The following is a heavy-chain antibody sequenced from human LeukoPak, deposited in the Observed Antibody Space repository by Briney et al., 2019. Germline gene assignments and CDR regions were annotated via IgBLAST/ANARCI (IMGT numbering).Heavy chain of an antibody. Sequence: GESLKISCKCSGYSFTSYWIGWVRQMPGKGLELVGIIYPGDSDTRYSPSFQGQVTISADKSISTAYLQWSSLKASDTAMYYCARLYDILTGYQGEFDYWGQGTLVTVSS. CDR1: GYSFTSYW. V-gene: IGHV5-51*01. J-gene: IGHJ4*02. CDR2: IYPGDSDT. CDR3: ARLYDILTGYQGEFDY. D-gene: IGHD3-9*01.